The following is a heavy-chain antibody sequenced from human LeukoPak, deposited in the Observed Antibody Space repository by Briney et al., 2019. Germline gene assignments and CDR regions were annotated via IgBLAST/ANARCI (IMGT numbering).Heavy chain of an antibody. Sequence: SETLSLTCAVSGYSISSGYYWGWIRQPPGKGLEWIGSIYHSGSTYYNPSLKSRVTISVDTSKNQFSLKLSSVTAADTAVYYCVRGIVGANPYYYYYMDVWGKGTTVTVSS. CDR1: GYSISSGYY. CDR3: VRGIVGANPYYYYYMDV. D-gene: IGHD1-26*01. J-gene: IGHJ6*03. V-gene: IGHV4-38-2*01. CDR2: IYHSGST.